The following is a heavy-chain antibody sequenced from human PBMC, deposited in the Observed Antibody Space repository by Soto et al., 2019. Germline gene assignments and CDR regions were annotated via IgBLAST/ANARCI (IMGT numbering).Heavy chain of an antibody. D-gene: IGHD3-3*01. CDR3: ARGGMTIYDYALDV. V-gene: IGHV4-34*01. CDR1: GGSFSGHY. Sequence: QVQLQQWGAGLLRPSETLSLTCAAYGGSFSGHYWSWIRQPPGKGLEWIGEINPSGSTKYNPSLKSRGTISADTSRNQFSLKLSSVTAADTAVFYCARGGMTIYDYALDVWGQGTTVTGSS. J-gene: IGHJ6*02. CDR2: INPSGST.